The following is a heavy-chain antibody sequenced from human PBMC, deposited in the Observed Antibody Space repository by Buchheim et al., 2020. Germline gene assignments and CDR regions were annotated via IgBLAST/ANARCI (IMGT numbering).Heavy chain of an antibody. J-gene: IGHJ6*02. CDR2: ISGSGGST. D-gene: IGHD3-10*02. CDR1: GFTFNRSA. Sequence: EVKLLESGGGLVQPGGSLRLSGAASGFTFNRSAMSWVRQAPGKGLEWVSGISGSGGSTYYADSVKGRFTISRDNSKNMLYLQMTSLRAEDTAVYYCAKDRSMFYCFYGMDVWGQGTT. V-gene: IGHV3-23*01. CDR3: AKDRSMFYCFYGMDV.